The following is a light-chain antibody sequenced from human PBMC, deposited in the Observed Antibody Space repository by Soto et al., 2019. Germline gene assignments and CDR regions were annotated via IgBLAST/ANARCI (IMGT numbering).Light chain of an antibody. CDR1: SSDIGYYIY. Sequence: QSVLTQPASVSGSPGQSITISCTGTSSDIGYYIYVSWFQQHPGKATKLIISEVTNRPSGVSNRFSGSKSGNTASLTISGLQAEDEAHYYCSSYTTSSTYVFGTGTKVTVL. CDR2: EVT. CDR3: SSYTTSSTYV. V-gene: IGLV2-14*01. J-gene: IGLJ1*01.